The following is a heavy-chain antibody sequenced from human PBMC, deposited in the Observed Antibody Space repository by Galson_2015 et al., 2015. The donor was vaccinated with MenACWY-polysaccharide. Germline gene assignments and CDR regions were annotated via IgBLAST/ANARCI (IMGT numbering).Heavy chain of an antibody. D-gene: IGHD1-1*01. CDR2: IRSSGSTI. CDR3: ARGEATLKDVYFEH. Sequence: SLRLSCAASGFIFSTYRMNWVRQAPGKGLEWVSYIRSSGSTIHYADSVRGRFTISRDNAESSLYLQMNSLRDEDTAVYYCARGEATLKDVYFEHWGQGTLVTVSS. J-gene: IGHJ4*02. V-gene: IGHV3-48*02. CDR1: GFIFSTYR.